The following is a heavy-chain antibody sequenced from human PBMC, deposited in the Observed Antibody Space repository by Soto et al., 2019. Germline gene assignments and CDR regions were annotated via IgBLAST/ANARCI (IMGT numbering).Heavy chain of an antibody. CDR3: ATGVYSSSWYLVPPLLY. V-gene: IGHV1-24*01. CDR1: GYTLTELS. CDR2: FDPEDGET. Sequence: QVQLVQSGAEVKKPGASVKVSCKVSGYTLTELSMHWVRQAPGKGLEWMGGFDPEDGETIYAQKFQGRVTRTEDTSTDTTYMELGSLRSEDTAVYYCATGVYSSSWYLVPPLLYWGQGTLVTVSS. J-gene: IGHJ4*02. D-gene: IGHD6-13*01.